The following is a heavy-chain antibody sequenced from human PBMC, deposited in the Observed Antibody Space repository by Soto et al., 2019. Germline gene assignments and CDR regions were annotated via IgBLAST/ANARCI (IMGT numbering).Heavy chain of an antibody. D-gene: IGHD1-1*01. Sequence: SATLSLTCAVSGGSISSHYWSWIRQPPGKGLEWIGYIYYSGSTNYNPSLKSRVTISVDTSKNQFSLKLSSVTAADTAVYYCARDQGVLGYYYYGMDVWGQGTTVTVSS. J-gene: IGHJ6*02. CDR3: ARDQGVLGYYYYGMDV. V-gene: IGHV4-59*11. CDR1: GGSISSHY. CDR2: IYYSGST.